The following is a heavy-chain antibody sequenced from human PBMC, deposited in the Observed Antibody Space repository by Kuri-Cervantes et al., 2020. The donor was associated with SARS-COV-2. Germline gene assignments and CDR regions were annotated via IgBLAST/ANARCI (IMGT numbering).Heavy chain of an antibody. CDR1: GFTFGSYA. J-gene: IGHJ1*01. CDR2: ISSSSSAI. Sequence: GGSLRLSCAASGFTFGSYAMNWVRQAPGKGLEWVSYISSSSSAIYYPDSVKGRFTMSRDNAKNSLYLQMNSLRAEDTAVYYCAKDVAAGTRAPPEYFQHWGQGTLVTVSS. CDR3: AKDVAAGTRAPPEYFQH. D-gene: IGHD6-13*01. V-gene: IGHV3-48*01.